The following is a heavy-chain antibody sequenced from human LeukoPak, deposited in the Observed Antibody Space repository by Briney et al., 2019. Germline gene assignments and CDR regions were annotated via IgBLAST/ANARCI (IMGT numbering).Heavy chain of an antibody. CDR3: ARDKSLRGNWFGNDY. D-gene: IGHD3-10*01. CDR1: GGSISNYL. CDR2: ISSSGT. Sequence: SETLSLTCTVSGGSISNYLWSWIRQSPGQGPEWIGYISSSGTKYNPSLGSRFTISVDTSKNQFSLKLNSVTAADTAVYYCARDKSLRGNWFGNDYWGQGTLVTVSS. J-gene: IGHJ4*02. V-gene: IGHV4-59*13.